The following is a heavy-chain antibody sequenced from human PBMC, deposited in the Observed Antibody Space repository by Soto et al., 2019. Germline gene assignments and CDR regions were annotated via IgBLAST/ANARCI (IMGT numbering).Heavy chain of an antibody. CDR1: GFTFSSSW. J-gene: IGHJ6*02. Sequence: GAPLRLSCAASGFTFSSSWLSWVRQAPGKGLEWVANIKQDGSEKYYVDSVKGRFTISRDNAKNSLYLQMNRLRAEDTAVYYCARVLRFLEWFPLDYGMDVWGQGTTVTVSS. CDR3: ARVLRFLEWFPLDYGMDV. CDR2: IKQDGSEK. D-gene: IGHD3-3*01. V-gene: IGHV3-7*01.